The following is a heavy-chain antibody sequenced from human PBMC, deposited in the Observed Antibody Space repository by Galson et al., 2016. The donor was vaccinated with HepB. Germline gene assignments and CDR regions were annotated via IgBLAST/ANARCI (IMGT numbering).Heavy chain of an antibody. V-gene: IGHV3-7*01. CDR1: GFTFRSYW. CDR3: ARDSWDIVVVSSAMFTFDI. D-gene: IGHD2-2*01. Sequence: SLRLSCAVSGFTFRSYWMSWVRQAPGRGLEWVANIKQDGSEKYYLDSVKGRFTISRDNAKNSLSLQMNSLRVEDTAVYYCARDSWDIVVVSSAMFTFDILGQGTMGTVSS. J-gene: IGHJ3*02. CDR2: IKQDGSEK.